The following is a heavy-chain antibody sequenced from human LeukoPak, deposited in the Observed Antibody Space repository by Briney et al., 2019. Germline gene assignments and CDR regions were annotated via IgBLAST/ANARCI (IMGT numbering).Heavy chain of an antibody. D-gene: IGHD5-12*01. V-gene: IGHV4-34*01. Sequence: PSETLSLTCAVYGGSFSGYYWSWIRQPPGKGLEWIGEINHSGSTNYNPSLKSRVTISVDTFKNQFSLKLSSVTAADTAVYYCARGVAPDYWGQGTLVTVSS. J-gene: IGHJ4*02. CDR2: INHSGST. CDR3: ARGVAPDY. CDR1: GGSFSGYY.